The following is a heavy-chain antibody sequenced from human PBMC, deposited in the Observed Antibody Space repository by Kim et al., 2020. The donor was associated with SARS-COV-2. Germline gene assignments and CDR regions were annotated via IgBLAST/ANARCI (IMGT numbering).Heavy chain of an antibody. Sequence: SETLSLTCAVYGGSFSGYYWSWIRQPPGKGLEWIGEINHSGSTNYNPSLKSRVTISVDTSKNQFSLKLSSVTAADTAVYYCARGWNYGSGRTHKVDYWGQGTLVTVSS. CDR2: INHSGST. CDR3: ARGWNYGSGRTHKVDY. D-gene: IGHD3-10*01. J-gene: IGHJ4*02. CDR1: GGSFSGYY. V-gene: IGHV4-34*01.